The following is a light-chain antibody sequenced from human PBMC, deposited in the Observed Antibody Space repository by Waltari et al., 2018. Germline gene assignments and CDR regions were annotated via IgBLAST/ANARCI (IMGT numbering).Light chain of an antibody. CDR2: DVN. J-gene: IGLJ2*01. V-gene: IGLV2-14*01. CDR1: SSDVAAYNS. Sequence: QSALTQPASVSGSPGQSITISCTGTSSDVAAYNSVSWYQQHPGKVPKVMIYDVNKRPSGVSNRFSGSKSGNTASLTISVLQSEDEADYYCSSFTSRRTLVFGGGTKLTVL. CDR3: SSFTSRRTLV.